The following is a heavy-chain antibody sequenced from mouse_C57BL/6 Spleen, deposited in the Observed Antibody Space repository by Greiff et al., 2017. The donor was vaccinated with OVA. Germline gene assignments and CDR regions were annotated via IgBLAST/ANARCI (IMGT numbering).Heavy chain of an antibody. J-gene: IGHJ3*01. CDR3: ARGGYYGSIPWFSY. D-gene: IGHD1-1*01. V-gene: IGHV1-55*01. CDR1: GYTFTSYW. CDR2: IYPGSGST. Sequence: QVQLQQPGAELVKPGASVKMSCKASGYTFTSYWITWVKQRPGQGLEWIGDIYPGSGSTNYNEKFKSKATLTVDTSSSTAYMQLSSLTSEDSAVYYCARGGYYGSIPWFSYWGQVTLVTVSA.